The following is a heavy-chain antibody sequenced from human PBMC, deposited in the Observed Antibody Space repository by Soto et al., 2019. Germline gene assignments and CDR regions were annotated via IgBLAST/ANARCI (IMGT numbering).Heavy chain of an antibody. J-gene: IGHJ4*02. CDR2: IYWDDDK. CDR1: GFSLSTSGVG. Sequence: QITLKESGPTLVKPTQTLTLTCTFSGFSLSTSGVGVGWIRQPPGKALEWLALIYWDDDKRYSPSLKSRLTITKDTSKNPVVLTMTNIDPVDTATYYCAHSSSGSWYFDYWGQGTLVTVSS. CDR3: AHSSSGSWYFDY. V-gene: IGHV2-5*02. D-gene: IGHD6-25*01.